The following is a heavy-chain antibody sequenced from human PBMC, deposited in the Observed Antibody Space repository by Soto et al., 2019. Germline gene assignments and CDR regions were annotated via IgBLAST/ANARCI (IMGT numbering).Heavy chain of an antibody. CDR2: ISSRSSTI. CDR1: GFTFSSYS. D-gene: IGHD2-15*01. Sequence: EVQVVESGGGLVQPGGSLRLSCAASGFTFSSYSMNWVRQAPGKGLEWVSYISSRSSTILYADSGKGRFTISRDNAKNSLYLQMNSLRAEDTAVYYCARDIDGGGQGTLVTFSS. CDR3: ARDIDG. V-gene: IGHV3-48*01. J-gene: IGHJ4*02.